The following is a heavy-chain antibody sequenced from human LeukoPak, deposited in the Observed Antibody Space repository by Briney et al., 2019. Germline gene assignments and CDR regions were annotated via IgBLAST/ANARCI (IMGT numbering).Heavy chain of an antibody. CDR3: TRDRPTGASRVFVVQ. D-gene: IGHD3-3*01. Sequence: GGSLRLSCAASGFTFRIYAMSWVRQAPGKGPEWVSAIGGSGDSTYYADSVRGRFTISRDNAKNSLYLLMNSLRAEDTAVYYCTRDRPTGASRVFVVQWGQGTLVTVSS. CDR1: GFTFRIYA. CDR2: IGGSGDST. J-gene: IGHJ4*02. V-gene: IGHV3-23*01.